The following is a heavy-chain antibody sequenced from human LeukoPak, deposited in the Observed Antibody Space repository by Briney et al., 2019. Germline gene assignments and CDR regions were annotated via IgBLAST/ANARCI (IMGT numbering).Heavy chain of an antibody. CDR3: GRAYSGYDGVDY. CDR1: GFTFSNYG. D-gene: IGHD5-12*01. J-gene: IGHJ4*02. Sequence: HSGGSLRLSCAASGFTFSNYGMNWVRQAPGKGLEWVSAISHTGDHTYYADSVKGRFTISRDNSQNTLNLQMNSLRAEDTALYYCGRAYSGYDGVDYWGQGTLVTVSS. CDR2: ISHTGDHT. V-gene: IGHV3-23*01.